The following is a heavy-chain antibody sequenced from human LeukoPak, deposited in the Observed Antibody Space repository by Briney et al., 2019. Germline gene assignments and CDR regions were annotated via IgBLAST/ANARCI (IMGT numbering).Heavy chain of an antibody. J-gene: IGHJ4*02. CDR3: ARDAGAVAGTGSFFDY. Sequence: SETLSLTCNVSGGSVSSGTYYWRWIRQPPGKRLEWIGSISYSGSSDYNPSLESRVTISVDTAKNQFSLEVSSVTAADTAVYYCARDAGAVAGTGSFFDYWGQGTLVTVSS. V-gene: IGHV4-61*01. CDR1: GGSVSSGTYY. CDR2: ISYSGSS. D-gene: IGHD6-19*01.